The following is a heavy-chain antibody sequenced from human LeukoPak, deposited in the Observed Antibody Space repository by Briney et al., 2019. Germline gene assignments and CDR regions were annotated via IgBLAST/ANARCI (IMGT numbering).Heavy chain of an antibody. V-gene: IGHV4-59*01. D-gene: IGHD1-26*01. CDR3: ATQLPGSYFDY. Sequence: PSETLSLTCTVSGGSISTYYWNWIRQPPGKGLEWIGYVHYGGSTNYNPSLKSRVTISIDTSKNQFSLKMSSVTAADTAVYYCATQLPGSYFDYWGQGTLVTVSS. CDR1: GGSISTYY. CDR2: VHYGGST. J-gene: IGHJ4*02.